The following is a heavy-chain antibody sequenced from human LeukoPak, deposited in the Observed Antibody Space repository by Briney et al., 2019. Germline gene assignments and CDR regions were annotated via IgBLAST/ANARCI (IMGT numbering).Heavy chain of an antibody. V-gene: IGHV3-7*01. D-gene: IGHD3-3*01. J-gene: IGHJ3*01. CDR3: ARDGEAGYYDFWSGYYIS. CDR1: GFTFSSYW. Sequence: QAGGSLRLSCAASGFTFSSYWMSWARQAPGKGLEWVANIKQDGSEKYYVDSVKGRFTISRDNAKNSLYLQMNSLRAEDTAVYYCARDGEAGYYDFWSGYYISWGQGTMVTVSS. CDR2: IKQDGSEK.